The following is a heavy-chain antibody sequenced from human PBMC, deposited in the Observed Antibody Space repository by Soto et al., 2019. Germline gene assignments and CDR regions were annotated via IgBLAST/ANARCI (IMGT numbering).Heavy chain of an antibody. V-gene: IGHV4-59*01. J-gene: IGHJ5*02. Sequence: SATRCATCPVSAGSMSSDWSSLSRQLPGPGLEWIGDIYYSGSTNYNHSLNSRVTISVDTSKNQFSRKLSSVTAAETAVYYCARGQYSSSSYWFDPWGQGTLVAV. CDR1: AGSMSSDW. D-gene: IGHD6-6*01. CDR2: IYYSGST. CDR3: ARGQYSSSSYWFDP.